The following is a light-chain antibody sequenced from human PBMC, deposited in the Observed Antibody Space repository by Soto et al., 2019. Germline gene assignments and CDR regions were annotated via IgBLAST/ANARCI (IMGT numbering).Light chain of an antibody. Sequence: DIQMTQSPSSVSASIGDRVTITCRASQDIDSWLAWFQQKPGEAPRLPIYAAISLHSGVPSRFSGAGSGTDFSLNISSLQPEEFATYFCQQGNSFPLTFGGGTKVEIK. V-gene: IGKV1-12*01. CDR2: AAI. CDR3: QQGNSFPLT. J-gene: IGKJ4*01. CDR1: QDIDSW.